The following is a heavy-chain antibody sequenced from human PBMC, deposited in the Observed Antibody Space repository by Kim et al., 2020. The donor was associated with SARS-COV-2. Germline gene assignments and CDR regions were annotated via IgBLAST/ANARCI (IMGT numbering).Heavy chain of an antibody. D-gene: IGHD2-15*01. CDR3: ARNYCSGGSCYSVYFDY. V-gene: IGHV4-34*01. J-gene: IGHJ4*02. CDR2: INHSGST. CDR1: GGSFSGYY. Sequence: SETLSLTCAVYGGSFSGYYWSWIRQPPGKGLEWIGEINHSGSTNYNPSLKSRVTISVDTSKNQFSLKLSSVTAADTAVYYCARNYCSGGSCYSVYFDYWGQGTLVTVSS.